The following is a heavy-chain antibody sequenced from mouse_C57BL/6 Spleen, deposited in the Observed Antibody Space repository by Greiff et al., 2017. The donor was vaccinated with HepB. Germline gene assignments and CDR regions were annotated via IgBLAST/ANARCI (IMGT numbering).Heavy chain of an antibody. Sequence: EVQLQQSGPELVKPGASVKISCKASGYSFTGYYMNWVKQSPEKSLEWIGEINPSTGGTTYNQKFKAKATLTVDKSSSTAYMQLKRLTSEDSAVYYCARNMGLRYFDYWGQGTTLTVSS. D-gene: IGHD2-4*01. V-gene: IGHV1-42*01. CDR2: INPSTGGT. CDR1: GYSFTGYY. CDR3: ARNMGLRYFDY. J-gene: IGHJ2*01.